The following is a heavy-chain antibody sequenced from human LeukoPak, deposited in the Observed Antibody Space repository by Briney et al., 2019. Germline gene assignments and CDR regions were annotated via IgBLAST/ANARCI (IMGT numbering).Heavy chain of an antibody. D-gene: IGHD1-26*01. CDR3: ARDPVSGSYAPEYYFDY. CDR2: INPNSGGT. V-gene: IGHV1-2*02. CDR1: GYTFTGYY. Sequence: ASVKVSCKASGYTFTGYYMHWVRQAPGQGLEWMGWINPNSGGTNYAQKFQGRVTMTRDTSTSTVYMELSSLRSEDTAVYYCARDPVSGSYAPEYYFDYWGQGTLVTVSS. J-gene: IGHJ4*02.